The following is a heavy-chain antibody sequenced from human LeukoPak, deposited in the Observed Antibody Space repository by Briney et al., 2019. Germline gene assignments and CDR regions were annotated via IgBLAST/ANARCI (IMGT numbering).Heavy chain of an antibody. V-gene: IGHV4-4*08. J-gene: IGHJ4*02. CDR3: AREGASGSYY. Sequence: SETLSLTCTVSGGSISSYYWNWVRQPPGKGLEWIGYIYTSGSTNYNPSLKSRVTISVDTSKNQFSLRLSPVTAADTAVYYCAREGASGSYYWGQGTLVTVSS. CDR2: IYTSGST. CDR1: GGSISSYY. D-gene: IGHD1-26*01.